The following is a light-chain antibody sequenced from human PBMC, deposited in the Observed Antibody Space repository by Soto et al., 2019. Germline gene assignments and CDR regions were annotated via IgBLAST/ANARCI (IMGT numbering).Light chain of an antibody. CDR1: QDISNY. J-gene: IGKJ5*01. Sequence: DIQMTQSPSSLSASVGDRITITCRARQDISNYLAWYQQKPGKVPKLLIYSASTLQSGVPSRFSGSGSGTDFTLTISSLQPEDVATYFCQKYNSALTFGQGTRLEIK. CDR2: SAS. CDR3: QKYNSALT. V-gene: IGKV1-27*01.